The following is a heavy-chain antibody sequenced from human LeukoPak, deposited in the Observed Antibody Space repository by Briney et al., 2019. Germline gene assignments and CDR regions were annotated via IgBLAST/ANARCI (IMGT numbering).Heavy chain of an antibody. CDR2: IYCSGTTSGST. D-gene: IGHD7-27*01. CDR3: ARGSGRYYYYGVDV. CDR1: GGSISSYY. J-gene: IGHJ6*02. Sequence: SETLSLTCAVSGGSISSYYWSWIRQPPGKGLEWIGHIYCSGTTSGSTNYNPSLKSRVTISIDTSKNQFSLQVRSVTAADTAVYYCARGSGRYYYYGVDVWGQGTTVTVSS. V-gene: IGHV4-59*01.